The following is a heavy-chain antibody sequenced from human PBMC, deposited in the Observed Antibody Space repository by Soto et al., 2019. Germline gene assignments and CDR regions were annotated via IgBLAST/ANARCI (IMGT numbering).Heavy chain of an antibody. CDR3: ARAQGVGASDY. D-gene: IGHD1-26*01. V-gene: IGHV4-59*01. CDR1: GGSISNYY. Sequence: PSETLSLTCTVSGGSISNYYWSWIRQPPGKGLEWIAYIFYSGSTSYNPSLKSRVTISVDTSKSQVSLKLRSVTAADTAVYYCARAQGVGASDYWGQGTLVTVSS. J-gene: IGHJ4*02. CDR2: IFYSGST.